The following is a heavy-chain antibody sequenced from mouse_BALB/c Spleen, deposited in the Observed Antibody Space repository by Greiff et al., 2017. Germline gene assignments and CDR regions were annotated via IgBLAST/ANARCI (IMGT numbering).Heavy chain of an antibody. CDR2: IDPYNGGT. Sequence: EVQLQESGPELEKPGASVKISCKASGYSFTGYNMNWVKQSNGKSLEWIGYIDPYNGGTSYNQKFKGKATLTVDKSSSTAFMHLNSLTSEDSAVYYCARFDYYGSSFDYWGQGTTLTVSS. D-gene: IGHD1-1*01. CDR3: ARFDYYGSSFDY. CDR1: GYSFTGYN. J-gene: IGHJ2*01. V-gene: IGHV1S135*01.